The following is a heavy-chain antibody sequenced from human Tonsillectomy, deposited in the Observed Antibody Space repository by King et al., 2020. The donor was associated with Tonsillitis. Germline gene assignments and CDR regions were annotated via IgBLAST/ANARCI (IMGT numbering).Heavy chain of an antibody. CDR3: AIREGYYYDSSGSIDY. V-gene: IGHV1-46*03. D-gene: IGHD3-22*01. CDR2: INPSGGST. CDR1: GYTFTSYY. Sequence: VQLVESGAEVKKPGASVKVSCKASGYTFTSYYMHWVRQAPGQGLEWVGIINPSGGSTSYAQKFQGRVTMTRDTSTSTVYMELSSLRSEDTAVYYCAIREGYYYDSSGSIDYWGQGTLVTVSS. J-gene: IGHJ4*02.